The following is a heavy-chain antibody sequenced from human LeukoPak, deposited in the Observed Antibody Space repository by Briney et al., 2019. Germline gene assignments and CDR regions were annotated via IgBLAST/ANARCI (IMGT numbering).Heavy chain of an antibody. V-gene: IGHV4-59*01. CDR3: AREFGYGPFPDY. CDR2: IYYSGST. D-gene: IGHD3-10*01. CDR1: GGSISSYY. Sequence: PSETLSLTCTVSGGSISSYYWSWIRQPPGKGLEWIGYIYYSGSTNYNPSLKSRISISVDTSKNQFSLKLSSVTAADTAVYYCAREFGYGPFPDYWGQGTLVTVSS. J-gene: IGHJ4*02.